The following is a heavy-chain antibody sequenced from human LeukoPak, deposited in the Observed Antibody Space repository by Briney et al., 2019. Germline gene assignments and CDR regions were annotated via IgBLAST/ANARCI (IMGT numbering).Heavy chain of an antibody. CDR3: ARHYYGSGSLKIFDY. D-gene: IGHD3-10*01. J-gene: IGHJ4*01. V-gene: IGHV4-59*08. CDR1: GGSINNYY. Sequence: SETLSLTCTVSGGSINNYYWSWIRQSPGKGLEWIGCIYNSGSTNYNPSLKSRVTISVDTSKNQFSLKLSSVTAADTAVYYCARHYYGSGSLKIFDYWGHGTLVTVSS. CDR2: IYNSGST.